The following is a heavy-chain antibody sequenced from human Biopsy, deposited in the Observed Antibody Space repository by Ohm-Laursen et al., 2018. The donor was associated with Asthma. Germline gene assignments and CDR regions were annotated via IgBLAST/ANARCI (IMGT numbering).Heavy chain of an antibody. V-gene: IGHV1-69*13. CDR3: ARKAGSCISRTCYSLDF. CDR1: GGTFNTYV. Sequence: GASVTVSCKSLGGTFNTYVIGWVRQAPGQGLEWMGGINSVFGTTTYPQKFQDRVTITADDSTSTVYMELSSLRSEDTAVYYCARKAGSCISRTCYSLDFRGQGTLVTVSS. CDR2: INSVFGTT. D-gene: IGHD2-2*01. J-gene: IGHJ4*02.